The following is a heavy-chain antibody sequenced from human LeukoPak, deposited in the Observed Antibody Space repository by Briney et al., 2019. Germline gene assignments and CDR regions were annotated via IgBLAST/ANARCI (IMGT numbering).Heavy chain of an antibody. J-gene: IGHJ6*02. CDR1: GYTFTGYH. V-gene: IGHV1-2*02. Sequence: GASVKVSCKASGYTFTGYHMHWVRQAPGQGLEWMGWVNPSSGDTSYAQKFQGRVTMTRDTSISTAYMELSRLRSDDTAIYYCARGGGGYSGYDWDYYGMGVWGQGTTVTVSS. D-gene: IGHD5-12*01. CDR2: VNPSSGDT. CDR3: ARGGGGYSGYDWDYYGMGV.